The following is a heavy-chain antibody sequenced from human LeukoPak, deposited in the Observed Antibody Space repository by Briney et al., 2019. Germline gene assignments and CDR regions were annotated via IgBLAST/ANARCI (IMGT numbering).Heavy chain of an antibody. Sequence: GGSLRLSCAASGFTFSNYSMSWVRQAPGKGLEWVANIKQDGSEKYYVDSVKGRFTISRDNAKNSLYLQMNSLRAEDTAVYYCARADLGGSYGYWGQGTLVTVSS. J-gene: IGHJ4*02. V-gene: IGHV3-7*01. CDR3: ARADLGGSYGY. D-gene: IGHD1-26*01. CDR2: IKQDGSEK. CDR1: GFTFSNYS.